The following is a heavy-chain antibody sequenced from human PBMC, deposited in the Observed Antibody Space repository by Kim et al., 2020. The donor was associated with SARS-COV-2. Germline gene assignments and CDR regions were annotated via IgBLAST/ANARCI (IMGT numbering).Heavy chain of an antibody. CDR2: IYYSGST. CDR1: GGSVSSGTYY. CDR3: ARGGGDGYVETDDY. V-gene: IGHV4-61*01. J-gene: IGHJ4*01. Sequence: SETLSLTCTVSGGSVSSGTYYWNWIRQPPGQGLEWIGYIYYSGSTNYNPSLKSRVTISVDTSKNQFSLKLSSVTAADTAVYYCARGGGDGYVETDDYWG. D-gene: IGHD2-21*01.